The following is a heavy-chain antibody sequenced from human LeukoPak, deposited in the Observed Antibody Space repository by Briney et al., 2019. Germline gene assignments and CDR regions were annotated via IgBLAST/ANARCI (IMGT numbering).Heavy chain of an antibody. CDR3: ARVSYYYYDSSGYTYFDY. V-gene: IGHV3-21*01. CDR2: ISSSSSYI. D-gene: IGHD3-22*01. J-gene: IGHJ4*02. CDR1: GFTFSSYS. Sequence: GGSLRLSCAASGFTFSSYSMNWVRQAPGKGLEWVSSISSSSSYIYYADSVRGRFTISRDNAKNSLYLQMNSLRAEDTAVYYCARVSYYYYDSSGYTYFDYWGQGTLVTVSS.